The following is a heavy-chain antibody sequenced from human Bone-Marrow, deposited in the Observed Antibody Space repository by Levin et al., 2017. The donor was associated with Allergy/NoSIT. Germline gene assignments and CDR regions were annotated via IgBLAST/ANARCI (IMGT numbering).Heavy chain of an antibody. V-gene: IGHV4-4*09. J-gene: IGHJ3*02. D-gene: IGHD3-10*01. CDR2: MFSSGTN. CDR3: ARRAVSGYHAFDI. Sequence: SQTLSLTCTVSGDSIIDDYWSWIRPSPGGGLEWIGNMFSSGTNYKYNPSLKSRVTMSIDTSRNQFSLRLTSVTAADTAVYYCARRAVSGYHAFDIWGRGTKVTVSS. CDR1: GDSIIDDY.